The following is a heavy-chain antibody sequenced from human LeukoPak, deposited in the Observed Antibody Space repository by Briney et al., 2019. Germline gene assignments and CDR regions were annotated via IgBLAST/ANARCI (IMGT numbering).Heavy chain of an antibody. CDR1: GFSISNFW. CDR3: ARETAAGLGY. Sequence: PGGSLRLSCAASGFSISNFWMHWVRQAPGKGLVWVSRINSDGSSTTYADSVKGRFTISRDNAKNTLYLQMNSLRAEDTAVYYCARETAAGLGYWGQGTLVTVSS. V-gene: IGHV3-74*01. J-gene: IGHJ4*02. CDR2: INSDGSST. D-gene: IGHD6-13*01.